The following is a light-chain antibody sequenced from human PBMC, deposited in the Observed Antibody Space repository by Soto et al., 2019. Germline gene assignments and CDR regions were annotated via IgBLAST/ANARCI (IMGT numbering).Light chain of an antibody. CDR2: KAS. CDR1: QTISIS. V-gene: IGKV1-5*03. J-gene: IGKJ2*01. CDR3: QQYHRYSYT. Sequence: DIQMTQSPSTLSASVGDRVTITCRATQTISISLAWYQQKPGKAPKLLIYKASTLESGVPSRFSGSGSGTDFTLTISSLQPDDFATYYCQQYHRYSYTFGKGTKLEI.